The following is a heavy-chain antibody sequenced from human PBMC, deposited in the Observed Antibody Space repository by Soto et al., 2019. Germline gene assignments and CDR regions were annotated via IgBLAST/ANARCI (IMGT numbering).Heavy chain of an antibody. CDR1: GGTFSSYA. CDR2: IIPIFGTA. D-gene: IGHD3-16*02. Sequence: SSVKVSCKASGGTFSSYAISWVRQAPGQGLEWMGGIIPIFGTANYAQKFQGRVTITADESTSTAYMELSSLRSEDTAVYYCARTGRVWRSYRYTSWPYYYGMDVWCQGTTVSVS. J-gene: IGHJ6*02. V-gene: IGHV1-69*13. CDR3: ARTGRVWRSYRYTSWPYYYGMDV.